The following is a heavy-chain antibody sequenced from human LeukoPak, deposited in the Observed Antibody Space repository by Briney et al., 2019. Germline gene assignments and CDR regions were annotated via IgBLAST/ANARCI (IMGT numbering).Heavy chain of an antibody. D-gene: IGHD5-24*01. V-gene: IGHV4-39*07. Sequence: SETLSLTCTISGDSTSSDRYYGGWVRQPPGKGLEWIGNIYYSGSTYYNPSLKSRVTMSVDTSKNQFSLKLSSVTAADTAVYYCAGTRRDGYNRSPFYWGQGTLVTVSS. CDR1: GDSTSSDRYY. CDR2: IYYSGST. CDR3: AGTRRDGYNRSPFY. J-gene: IGHJ4*02.